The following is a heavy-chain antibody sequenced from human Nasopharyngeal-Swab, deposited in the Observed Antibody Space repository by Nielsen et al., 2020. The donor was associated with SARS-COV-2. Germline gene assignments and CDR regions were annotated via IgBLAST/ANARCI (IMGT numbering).Heavy chain of an antibody. CDR3: VRGGFSILTTYPYYYAMDV. D-gene: IGHD3-9*01. CDR1: GGSLIGYY. J-gene: IGHJ6*02. Sequence: SETLSLTCAVNGGSLIGYYWSWLRQSPAKGLEWIGEISPGADARYNPSLKGRVTISVDTSKEHLSLMLMSVTAADTAVYYCVRGGFSILTTYPYYYAMDVWGQGATVTVSS. V-gene: IGHV4-34*01. CDR2: ISPGADA.